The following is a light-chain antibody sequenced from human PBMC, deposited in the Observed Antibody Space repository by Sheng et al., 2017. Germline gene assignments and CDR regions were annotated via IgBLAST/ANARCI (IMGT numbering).Light chain of an antibody. CDR2: KVS. Sequence: DVVMTQSPLSLPVTLGQPASISCRSSQSLVHSDGNTYLNRFQQRPGQSPRRLIYKVSNRDSGVPDKFSGSGSGTDFTLKISRVEAEDVGVYYCMQGTHWPRTFGQGTKVE. CDR3: MQGTHWPRT. V-gene: IGKV2-30*02. CDR1: QSLVHSDGNTY. J-gene: IGKJ1*01.